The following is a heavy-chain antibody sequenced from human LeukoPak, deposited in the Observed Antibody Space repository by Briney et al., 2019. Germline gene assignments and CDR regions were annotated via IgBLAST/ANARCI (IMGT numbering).Heavy chain of an antibody. D-gene: IGHD3-10*01. CDR2: TSSSSSTI. V-gene: IGHV3-48*02. J-gene: IGHJ6*02. CDR3: ARDRMGGSYYYYGMDV. Sequence: GGSLRLSCAASGFTFSSYSMNWVRQAPGKGLEWVSYTSSSSSTIYYADSVKGRFTISRDNAKNSLYLQMNSLRDEDTAVYYCARDRMGGSYYYYGMDVWGQGTTVTVSS. CDR1: GFTFSSYS.